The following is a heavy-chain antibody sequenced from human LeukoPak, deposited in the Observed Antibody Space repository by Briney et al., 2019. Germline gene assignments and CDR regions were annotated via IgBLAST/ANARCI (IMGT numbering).Heavy chain of an antibody. CDR1: GGTFSSYA. V-gene: IGHV1-69*04. Sequence: SVKVSCKASGGTFSSYAISWVRQAPGQGLGWMGRIIPILGIANYAQKFQGRVTITADKSTSTAYMELSSLRSEDTAVYYCARMRTSIANYYYYYYGMDVWGQGTTVTVSS. CDR3: ARMRTSIANYYYYYYGMDV. CDR2: IIPILGIA. J-gene: IGHJ6*02. D-gene: IGHD6-6*01.